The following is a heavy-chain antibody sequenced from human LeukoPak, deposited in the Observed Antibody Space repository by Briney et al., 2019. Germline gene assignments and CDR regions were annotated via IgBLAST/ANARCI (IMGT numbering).Heavy chain of an antibody. V-gene: IGHV3-9*01. Sequence: GRSLRLSCAASGFTFDGYAMHWVRQAPGKGLEWVSGISWNSGSIGYADSVKGRFTISRDNAKNSLYLQMNSLRAEDTALYYCAKALRPHCSSTSCYAPGYFQHWGQGTLVTVSS. CDR3: AKALRPHCSSTSCYAPGYFQH. CDR1: GFTFDGYA. CDR2: ISWNSGSI. J-gene: IGHJ1*01. D-gene: IGHD2-2*01.